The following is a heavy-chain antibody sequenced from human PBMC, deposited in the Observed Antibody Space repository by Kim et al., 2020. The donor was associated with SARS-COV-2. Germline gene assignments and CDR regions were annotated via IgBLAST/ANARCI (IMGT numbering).Heavy chain of an antibody. CDR3: ARGHSVLLWFGESGDYYGMDV. J-gene: IGHJ6*02. CDR1: GFTFSDYY. D-gene: IGHD3-10*01. Sequence: GGSLRLSCAASGFTFSDYYMSWIRQAPGKGLEWVSYISSSGSTIYYADSVKGRFTISRDNAKNSLYLQMNSLRAEDTAVYYCARGHSVLLWFGESGDYYGMDVWGQGTTVTVSS. V-gene: IGHV3-11*04. CDR2: ISSSGSTI.